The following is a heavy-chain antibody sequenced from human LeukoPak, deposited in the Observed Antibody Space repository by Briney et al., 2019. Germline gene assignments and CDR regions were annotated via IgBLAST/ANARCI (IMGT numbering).Heavy chain of an antibody. D-gene: IGHD3-9*01. CDR1: GGSISTYH. J-gene: IGHJ4*02. V-gene: IGHV4-59*08. Sequence: SETLSLSCTVSGGSISTYHWSWIRQPPGKGLQWIGYTDYSGSTKYNPSLKSRVTISVDTSKSQFSLKLSSVTAADTAVYYCARQQEVDDWGGSCFFDYWGRGTLVTVSS. CDR3: ARQQEVDDWGGSCFFDY. CDR2: TDYSGST.